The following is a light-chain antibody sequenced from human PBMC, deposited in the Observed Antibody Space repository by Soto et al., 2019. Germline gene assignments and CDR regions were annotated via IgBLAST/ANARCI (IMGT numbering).Light chain of an antibody. CDR3: CSYARSSTVV. J-gene: IGLJ2*01. CDR1: SSDVGGFNL. V-gene: IGLV2-23*02. CDR2: EAT. Sequence: QSALTQPASVSGSPGQSITISCTGTSSDVGGFNLVSWYQQHPGKDPKLIIYEATKRPSGVSNRFSGSKSGNTASMTISGLLAEDEADYFCCSYARSSTVVFGGGIKLTVL.